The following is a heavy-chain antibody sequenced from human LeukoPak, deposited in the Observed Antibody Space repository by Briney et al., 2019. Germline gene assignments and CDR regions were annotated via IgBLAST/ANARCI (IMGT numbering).Heavy chain of an antibody. D-gene: IGHD4-17*01. J-gene: IGHJ4*02. CDR1: GYTFTSYG. CDR2: ISAYNGNT. Sequence: ASVKVSCKASGYTFTSYGISWVRQAPGQGLEWMGWISAYNGNTNYAQKLQGRVTMTTDTSTSTAYMELRSLRSDDTAVYYCAGAVYGDYRGFFDYWGQGTLVTVSS. CDR3: AGAVYGDYRGFFDY. V-gene: IGHV1-18*01.